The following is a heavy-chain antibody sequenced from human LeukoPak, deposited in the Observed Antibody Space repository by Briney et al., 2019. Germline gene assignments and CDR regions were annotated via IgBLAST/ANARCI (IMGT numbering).Heavy chain of an antibody. J-gene: IGHJ4*02. Sequence: VASVKVSCKASGYTFTSYYMHWVRQAPGQGLEWMGIINPSGGSTSYAQKFQGRVTVTRDTSTSTVYMELSSLRSEDTAVYYCARVYYDFWSGKETEYYFDYWGQGTLVTVSS. V-gene: IGHV1-46*01. CDR3: ARVYYDFWSGKETEYYFDY. CDR1: GYTFTSYY. D-gene: IGHD3-3*01. CDR2: INPSGGST.